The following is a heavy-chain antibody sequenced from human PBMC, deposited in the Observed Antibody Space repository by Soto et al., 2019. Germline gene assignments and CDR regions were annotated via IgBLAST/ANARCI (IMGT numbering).Heavy chain of an antibody. J-gene: IGHJ4*02. CDR1: GGSISSGDYY. V-gene: IGHV4-30-4*01. Sequence: QVQLQESGPGLVKPSQTLSLTCTVSGGSISSGDYYWSWIRQPPGKGLEWIGYIYYSGSTYYNPSLKXXVXIXXDTSKNQFSLKLSSVTAADTAVYYCARDGGEGGDYWGQGTLVTVSS. CDR2: IYYSGST. CDR3: ARDGGEGGDY. D-gene: IGHD3-10*01.